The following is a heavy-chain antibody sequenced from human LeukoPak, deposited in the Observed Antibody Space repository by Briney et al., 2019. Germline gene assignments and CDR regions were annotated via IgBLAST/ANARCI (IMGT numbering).Heavy chain of an antibody. Sequence: GGSLRLPCVVSGITLSNYGMSWVRQAPGKGLEWVAGVSGSGGGTKYADSVKGRFTISRDNRKNTLYLQMNSLRAEDTAMYFCAKRGVVIRVILVGFHKEAYYFDSWGQGALVTVSS. CDR2: VSGSGGGT. V-gene: IGHV3-23*01. J-gene: IGHJ4*02. CDR1: GITLSNYG. D-gene: IGHD3-22*01. CDR3: AKRGVVIRVILVGFHKEAYYFDS.